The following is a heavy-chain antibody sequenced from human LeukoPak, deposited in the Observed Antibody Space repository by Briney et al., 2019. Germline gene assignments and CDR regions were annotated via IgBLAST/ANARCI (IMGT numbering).Heavy chain of an antibody. J-gene: IGHJ4*02. D-gene: IGHD6-13*01. V-gene: IGHV4-34*01. Sequence: SETLSLTCAVYGGSFSGYYWSWIRQPPGKGLEWIGEINHSGSTNYNPSLKSRVTISVDTSKNQFSLKLSSVTAADTAVYYCARWEYSSSWYEGWGFDYWGQGTLVTVSS. CDR1: GGSFSGYY. CDR3: ARWEYSSSWYEGWGFDY. CDR2: INHSGST.